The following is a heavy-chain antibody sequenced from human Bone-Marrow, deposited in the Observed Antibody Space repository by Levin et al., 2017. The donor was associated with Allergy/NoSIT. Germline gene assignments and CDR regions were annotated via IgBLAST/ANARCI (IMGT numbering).Heavy chain of an antibody. CDR3: ARYLLIGVPAAYDY. Sequence: GGSLILSCAASGFTFSSYWMSWVRQAPGKGLEWVANIKQDGSEKYYVDSVKGRFTISRDNAKNSLYLQMNSLRAEDTAVYYCARYLLIGVPAAYDYWGQGTLVTVSS. CDR1: GFTFSSYW. J-gene: IGHJ4*02. CDR2: IKQDGSEK. V-gene: IGHV3-7*03. D-gene: IGHD2-2*01.